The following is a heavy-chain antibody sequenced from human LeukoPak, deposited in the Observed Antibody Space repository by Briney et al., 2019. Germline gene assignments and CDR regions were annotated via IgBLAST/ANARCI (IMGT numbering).Heavy chain of an antibody. J-gene: IGHJ4*02. CDR2: IYWNDDK. V-gene: IGHV2-5*01. CDR3: AHPLGEY. Sequence: SGPTLVNHTQTLTLTSTFSGFSLTTSGVGVGWIRQPPGKALEWLALIYWNDDKYYSPSLQSRLTITKDTSKNQVVLTLINIDPVDTATYYCAHPLGEYLGQGTLVTVSS. CDR1: GFSLTTSGVG. D-gene: IGHD3-10*01.